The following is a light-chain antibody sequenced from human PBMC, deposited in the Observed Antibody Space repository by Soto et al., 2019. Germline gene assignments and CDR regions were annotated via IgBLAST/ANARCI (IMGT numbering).Light chain of an antibody. Sequence: ENVLTQSPGTLSLSPGERATLSCGASQSVGRTYLGGYQHKPGQAPRLLIYGSSSRAAGIPDRFSGSGSGTNFTLTISRLEPEDFALYYCQQYVDSPGTFGQGTKVDIK. CDR1: QSVGRTY. J-gene: IGKJ1*01. V-gene: IGKV3-20*01. CDR2: GSS. CDR3: QQYVDSPGT.